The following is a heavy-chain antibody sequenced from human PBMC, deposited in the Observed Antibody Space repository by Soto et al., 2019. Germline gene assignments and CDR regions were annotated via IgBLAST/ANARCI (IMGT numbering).Heavy chain of an antibody. CDR3: ARMKVDSYQFYYAMDV. CDR2: IFSDNER. CDR1: GFSLTTGKMG. D-gene: IGHD3-9*01. J-gene: IGHJ6*02. V-gene: IGHV2-26*01. Sequence: SGPTLVNPTETLTLTCTVSGFSLTTGKMGVSWIRQPPGKALEWLAHIFSDNERSYSTSLQGRLTISKDTSGSQVVLSMTNVDPADTATYYCARMKVDSYQFYYAMDVWGQGTTVTVSS.